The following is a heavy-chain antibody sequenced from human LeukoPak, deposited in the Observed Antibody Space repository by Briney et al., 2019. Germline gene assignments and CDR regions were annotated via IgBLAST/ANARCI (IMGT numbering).Heavy chain of an antibody. CDR2: INPNSGGT. CDR1: GYSFTGYY. D-gene: IGHD3-10*01. Sequence: ASVKVSRKASGYSFTGYYMHWVRQAPGQGLEWMGWINPNSGGTNYAQKFQGRVTMTRDTSISTAYMELSRLRSDDTAVYYCTRGKDFGYNWFDPWGQGTLSPSPQ. CDR3: TRGKDFGYNWFDP. J-gene: IGHJ5*02. V-gene: IGHV1-2*02.